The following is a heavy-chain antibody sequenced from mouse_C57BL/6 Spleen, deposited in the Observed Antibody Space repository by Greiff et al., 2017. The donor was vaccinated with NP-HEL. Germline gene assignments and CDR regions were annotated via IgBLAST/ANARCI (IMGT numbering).Heavy chain of an antibody. CDR2: IYPSDSET. CDR3: ARKARGAFDV. D-gene: IGHD3-1*01. V-gene: IGHV1-61*01. CDR1: GYTFTSYW. Sequence: QVQLQQPGAELVRPGSSVKLSCKASGYTFTSYWMDWVKQRPGQGLEWIGNIYPSDSETHYNQKFKDKATLTVDKSSSTAYMQLSSLTSEDSAVYYCARKARGAFDVWGTGTTVTASS. J-gene: IGHJ1*03.